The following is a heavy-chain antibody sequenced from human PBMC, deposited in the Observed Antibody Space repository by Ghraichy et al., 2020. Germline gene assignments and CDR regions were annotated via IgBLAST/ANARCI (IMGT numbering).Heavy chain of an antibody. CDR2: INHSGST. V-gene: IGHV4-34*01. J-gene: IGHJ5*02. Sequence: SETLSLTCAVYGGSFSGYYWSWIRQPPGKGLEWIGEINHSGSTNYNPSLKSRVTISVDTSKNQFSLKLSSVTAADTAVYYCARGQRAMVSGGNWFDPWGQGTLVTVSS. CDR3: ARGQRAMVSGGNWFDP. CDR1: GGSFSGYY. D-gene: IGHD5-18*01.